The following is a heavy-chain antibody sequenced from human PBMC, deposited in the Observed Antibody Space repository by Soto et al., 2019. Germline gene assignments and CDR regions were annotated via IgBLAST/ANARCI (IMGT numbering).Heavy chain of an antibody. J-gene: IGHJ3*02. CDR2: IYPGDSDT. V-gene: IGHV5-51*01. CDR1: GYSFTSYW. D-gene: IGHD3-10*01. Sequence: GECLKISCKGSGYSFTSYWIDWVRQMPGKGLEWMGIIYPGDSDTRYSPSFQGQVTISADKSISTAYLQWSSLKASDTAMYYCARQYYGSGSLGYAFDIWGQGTMVTVSS. CDR3: ARQYYGSGSLGYAFDI.